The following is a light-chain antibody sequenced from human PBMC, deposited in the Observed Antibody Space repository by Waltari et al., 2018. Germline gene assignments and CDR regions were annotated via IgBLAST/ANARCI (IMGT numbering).Light chain of an antibody. CDR1: GRAVAASDS. J-gene: IGLJ2*01. CDR3: SSQTLDGLVL. V-gene: IGLV2-14*03. Sequence: QSALTQPDSVSGSPGQSIPLSCTGVGRAVAASDSVPWNQHHPGKASQFIIYDVTNRPSRVSDRFSASKSANTASLTISGLQPEDEADYYCSSQTLDGLVLFGGGTRLTVL. CDR2: DVT.